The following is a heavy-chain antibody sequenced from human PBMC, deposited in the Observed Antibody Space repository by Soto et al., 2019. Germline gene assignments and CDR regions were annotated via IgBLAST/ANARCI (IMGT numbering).Heavy chain of an antibody. V-gene: IGHV3-11*01. CDR3: ARDLRQRLSHNYYYYYLDV. Sequence: QVHLVESGGGLVKPGGSLRLSCAASGFTFSDYQMSWIRQAPGKGLEWVSYIGSSGLSVYYEDSVKGRFTISRDNANNSLYLQMTSLRAEDSAVYYCARDLRQRLSHNYYYYYLDVWGKGTTVSVSS. CDR2: IGSSGLSV. CDR1: GFTFSDYQ. D-gene: IGHD6-25*01. J-gene: IGHJ6*03.